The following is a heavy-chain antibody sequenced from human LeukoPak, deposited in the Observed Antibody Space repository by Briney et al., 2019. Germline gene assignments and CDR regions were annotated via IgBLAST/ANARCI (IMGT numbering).Heavy chain of an antibody. V-gene: IGHV1-69*13. CDR1: GGTFSIYA. CDR3: ASTYYYDSSGYASFYYFDY. Sequence: ASVTVSCTASGGTFSIYAISWVRQAPGQGLEWMGGIIPIFGTANYAQKFQGRVTITADESTSTAYMELSSLRSEDTAVYYCASTYYYDSSGYASFYYFDYWGQGTLVTVSS. J-gene: IGHJ4*02. D-gene: IGHD3-22*01. CDR2: IIPIFGTA.